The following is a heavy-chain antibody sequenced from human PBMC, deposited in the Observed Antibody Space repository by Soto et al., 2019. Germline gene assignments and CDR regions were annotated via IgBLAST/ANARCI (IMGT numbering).Heavy chain of an antibody. CDR3: SRPPFQYDVNVMYYFDY. CDR1: GGTFSNYA. CDR2: IVPLFGTV. V-gene: IGHV1-69*13. Sequence: GASVKVSCKASGGTFSNYAISWVRPSPGQGLEWMGGIVPLFGTVHNAQKFQGRLTITADESTSTAYMELSNLRSEDTAVYYCSRPPFQYDVNVMYYFDYWVQGTLVTVSS. J-gene: IGHJ4*02. D-gene: IGHD3-16*01.